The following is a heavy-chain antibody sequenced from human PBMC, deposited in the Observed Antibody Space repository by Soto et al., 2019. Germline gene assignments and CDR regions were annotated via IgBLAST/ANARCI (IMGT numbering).Heavy chain of an antibody. CDR1: GYTFTHYY. CDR2: INPNGGIT. CDR3: ATSVNSAMAFDY. V-gene: IGHV1-46*01. Sequence: ASVKVSCKASGYTFTHYYIHWVRQAPGQGLEWMGIINPNGGITTYAQKFRAGFSMTRDTSTSTVYLGLSSLRSEDSSVYYCATSVNSAMAFDYWGQGTLVTVSP. J-gene: IGHJ4*02. D-gene: IGHD5-18*01.